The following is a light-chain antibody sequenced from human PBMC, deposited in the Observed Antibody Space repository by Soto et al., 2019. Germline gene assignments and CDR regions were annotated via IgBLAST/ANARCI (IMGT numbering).Light chain of an antibody. CDR3: AAWDDSLSGPVV. J-gene: IGLJ2*01. CDR1: SSDIGSNY. Sequence: QALVTQPPSASGTPGQRVTISCSGSSSDIGSNYVYWYQQFPGTAPKLLIFRNNQRPSGVPDRFSGSKSGTSASLAINGLRSEDEADYHCAAWDDSLSGPVVFGGGTKLTVL. V-gene: IGLV1-47*01. CDR2: RNN.